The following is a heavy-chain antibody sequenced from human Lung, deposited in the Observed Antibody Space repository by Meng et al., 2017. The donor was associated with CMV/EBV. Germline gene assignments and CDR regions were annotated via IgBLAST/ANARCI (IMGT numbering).Heavy chain of an antibody. J-gene: IGHJ5*02. CDR3: AKAPDQLPHYNWFDP. D-gene: IGHD1-1*01. V-gene: IGHV3-23*01. CDR1: GFTFIHYA. CDR2: ISGSGTTP. Sequence: GFTFIHYAMSWVRQRPGKGLEWVSAISGSGTTPYYTDSVRGRFIISRDNSKNTLYLQMSRLRADDTAVYYCAKAPDQLPHYNWFDPWGPGTLVTVSS.